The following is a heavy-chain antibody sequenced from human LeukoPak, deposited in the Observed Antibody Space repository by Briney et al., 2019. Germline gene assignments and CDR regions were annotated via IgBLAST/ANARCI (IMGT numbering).Heavy chain of an antibody. V-gene: IGHV1-69*04. CDR1: EGIFSSYA. Sequence: ASVKVSCKASEGIFSSYAISWVRQAPGQGLEWMGRIIPILGIANYAQKFQGRVTITADKSTSTAYMELSSLRSEDTAVYYCARGSSMVSSSFDYWGQGTLVTVSS. CDR2: IIPILGIA. D-gene: IGHD6-6*01. CDR3: ARGSSMVSSSFDY. J-gene: IGHJ4*02.